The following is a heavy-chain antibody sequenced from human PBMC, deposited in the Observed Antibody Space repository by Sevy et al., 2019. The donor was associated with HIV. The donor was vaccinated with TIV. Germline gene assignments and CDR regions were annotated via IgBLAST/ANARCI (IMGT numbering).Heavy chain of an antibody. D-gene: IGHD3-10*01. V-gene: IGHV4-59*01. CDR1: GGSISSYY. CDR2: IYYSGST. Sequence: SDTLSLTCTVSGGSISSYYWSWIRQPPGKGLEWIGYIYYSGSTNYNPSLKSRVTISVDTSKNQFSLKLSSVTAADTAVYYCARYYYGSGSYYPYYFDYWGQGTLVTVSS. J-gene: IGHJ4*02. CDR3: ARYYYGSGSYYPYYFDY.